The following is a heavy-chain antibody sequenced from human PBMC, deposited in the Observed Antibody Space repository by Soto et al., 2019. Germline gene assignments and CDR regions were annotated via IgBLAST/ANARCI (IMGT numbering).Heavy chain of an antibody. Sequence: EVQLVESGGGLVQPGGSLRLSCAASEFTFSGRSVHWVRQAPGKGLVWVSGIDKVGTDSTYADSVKGRFTSPRDNAQTTMYLPMTSRRVEDTAVSYRARGWFGPDVSGNRPTVTVSS. CDR2: IDKVGTDS. CDR3: ARGWFGPDV. CDR1: EFTFSGRS. D-gene: IGHD3-10*01. J-gene: IGHJ6*03. V-gene: IGHV3-74*01.